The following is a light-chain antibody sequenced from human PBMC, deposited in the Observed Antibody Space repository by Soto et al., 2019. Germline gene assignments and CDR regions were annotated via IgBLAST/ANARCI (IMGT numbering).Light chain of an antibody. CDR1: QSVSSN. CDR2: GAS. CDR3: QQYNKWPPYT. J-gene: IGKJ2*01. V-gene: IGKV3-15*01. Sequence: EIVMTQSPDTLSVSPGERATLSCRASQSVSSNLAWYQQKPGQAPRLLIYGASNRATGIPARFSGSGSGTEFTLTISSLQSEDFAVYYCQQYNKWPPYTFGPGTKLEIK.